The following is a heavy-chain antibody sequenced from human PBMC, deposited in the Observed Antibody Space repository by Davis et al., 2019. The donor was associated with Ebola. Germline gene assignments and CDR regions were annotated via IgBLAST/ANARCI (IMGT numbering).Heavy chain of an antibody. V-gene: IGHV4-61*01. Sequence: SETLSLTCTVSGGSVSSSSDFWSWIRQSPGRCLEWIGYISSSGTKNYYPSLKSGFSISVDTSKDQFSLRLSSLTAADTAVYYCEGNYRFYCSWNGDYDFNRMDVWGHGTAVTVSS. D-gene: IGHD3-10*01. J-gene: IGHJ6*02. CDR2: ISSSGTK. CDR1: GGSVSSSSDF. CDR3: EGNYRFYCSWNGDYDFNRMDV.